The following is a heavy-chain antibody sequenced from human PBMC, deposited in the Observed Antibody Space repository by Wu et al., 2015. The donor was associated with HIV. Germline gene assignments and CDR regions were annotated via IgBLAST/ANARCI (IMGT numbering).Heavy chain of an antibody. CDR1: GYTFTDHY. V-gene: IGHV1-2*02. CDR2: INPNSGAT. CDR3: ARATVFGIYYSFRP. J-gene: IGHJ5*02. Sequence: QVQLVQSGAEVKKPGASVKVSCKASGYTFTDHYIHWLRQAPGQGLEWMGWINPNSGATNYAQEFQGRVTLTRDMTITTVYMDLTRLESDDTAVYFCARATVFGIYYSFRPWGQGTLVTVSS. D-gene: IGHD3-3*01.